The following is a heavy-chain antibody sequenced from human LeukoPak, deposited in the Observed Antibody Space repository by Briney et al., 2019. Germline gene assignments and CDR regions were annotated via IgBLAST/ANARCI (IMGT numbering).Heavy chain of an antibody. Sequence: GGSLRLSCAASGFTFSSYSMNWVRQAPGKGLEWVSYISSSSSTIYYADSVKGRFTISRDNAKNSPYLQMNSLRAEDTAVYYCARPDIVVVPAANFYYYYGMDVWGQGTTVTVSS. CDR2: ISSSSSTI. V-gene: IGHV3-48*01. J-gene: IGHJ6*02. D-gene: IGHD2-2*01. CDR1: GFTFSSYS. CDR3: ARPDIVVVPAANFYYYYGMDV.